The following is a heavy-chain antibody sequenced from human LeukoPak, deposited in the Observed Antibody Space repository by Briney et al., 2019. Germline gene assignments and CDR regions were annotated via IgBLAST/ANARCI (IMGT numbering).Heavy chain of an antibody. CDR2: FFLKGST. V-gene: IGHV4-4*02. Sequence: SETLSLTCAVYGGSISSSNWWSWVRQPPGKGLEGIGSFFLKGSTYYNPSLKSRVTISVDTSKNQFSLTLSSVTAADTAVYYCARVARCTSCFDVDYWGQGTLVTVSS. D-gene: IGHD2-2*01. J-gene: IGHJ4*02. CDR1: GGSISSSNW. CDR3: ARVARCTSCFDVDY.